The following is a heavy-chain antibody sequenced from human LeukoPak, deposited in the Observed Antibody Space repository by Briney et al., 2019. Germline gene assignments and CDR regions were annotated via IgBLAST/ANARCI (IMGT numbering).Heavy chain of an antibody. D-gene: IGHD3-10*01. CDR3: ARDGPAQMVDFDY. Sequence: ASVKVSCKASGYTFSGTGWYLYWLRQAPGQGLECMGWIYPNNGATAYAQKFQGRVAMTRDTAITTAYMELSRLRPDDTAVYYCARDGPAQMVDFDYWGQGTLVTVSS. V-gene: IGHV1-2*02. CDR2: IYPNNGAT. J-gene: IGHJ4*02. CDR1: GYTFSGTGWY.